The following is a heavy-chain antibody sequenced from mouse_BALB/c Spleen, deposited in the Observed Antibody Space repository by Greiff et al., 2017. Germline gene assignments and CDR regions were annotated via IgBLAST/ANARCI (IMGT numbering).Heavy chain of an antibody. V-gene: IGHV4-1*02. D-gene: IGHD1-2*01. J-gene: IGHJ3*01. Sequence: EASGFDFSRYWMSWVRQAPGKGLEWIGEINPDSSTINYTPSLKDKFIISRDNAKNTLYLQMSKVRSEDTALYYCAREGGSGYEENAYWGQGTLVTVSA. CDR2: INPDSSTI. CDR3: AREGGSGYEENAY. CDR1: GFDFSRYW.